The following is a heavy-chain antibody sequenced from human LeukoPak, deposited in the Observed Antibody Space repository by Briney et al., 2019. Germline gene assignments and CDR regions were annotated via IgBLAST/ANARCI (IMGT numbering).Heavy chain of an antibody. V-gene: IGHV4-4*02. CDR3: ARVPSYSSGWSGYYGMDV. D-gene: IGHD6-13*01. J-gene: IGHJ6*04. Sequence: SGTLSLTCAVSGGSISSSNWWSWVRQPPGKGLEWIGQIYHSGSTNYNPSLKSRVTISVDKSKNRFSLKLSSVTAAETAVYYCARVPSYSSGWSGYYGMDVWGKGTTVTVSS. CDR1: GGSISSSNW. CDR2: IYHSGST.